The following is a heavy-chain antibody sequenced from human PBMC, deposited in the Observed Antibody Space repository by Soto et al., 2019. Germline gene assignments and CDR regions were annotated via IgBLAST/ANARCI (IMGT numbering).Heavy chain of an antibody. CDR1: GFTVSSNY. V-gene: IGHV3-66*02. CDR2: IYSGGST. Sequence: GGSLRLSCAASGFTVSSNYMSWVRQAPGKGLEWVSVIYSGGSTYYADSVKGRFTISRDNSKNTLYLQMNSLRAEDTAVYYCARVNSSWRKYWYFDLWGRGTLVTVSS. J-gene: IGHJ2*01. CDR3: ARVNSSWRKYWYFDL. D-gene: IGHD6-13*01.